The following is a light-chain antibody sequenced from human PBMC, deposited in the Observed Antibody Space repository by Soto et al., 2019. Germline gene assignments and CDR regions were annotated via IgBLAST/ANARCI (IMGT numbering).Light chain of an antibody. V-gene: IGKV1-33*01. CDR2: HAS. CDR1: QNITNN. Sequence: DIQMTQYPTSLSASIGDRVTITCQSSQNITNNLSWYQQKPGKAPNLLIYHASKLAKGVTSRFSGSGSGTDFSFIITSLQREDLAPYYCQQYYGRPPLTFGQGTRLEIK. CDR3: QQYYGRPPLT. J-gene: IGKJ5*01.